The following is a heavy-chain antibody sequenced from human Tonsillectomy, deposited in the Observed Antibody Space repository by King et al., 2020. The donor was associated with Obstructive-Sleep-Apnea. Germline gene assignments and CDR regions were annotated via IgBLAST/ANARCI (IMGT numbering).Heavy chain of an antibody. V-gene: IGHV3-30-3*01. J-gene: IGHJ4*02. CDR2: ISFDGIKK. Sequence: VQLVESGGGVVQPGRSLRLSCAASGFTFSSYGLHWVRQAPGKGLEWVAVISFDGIKKYYADSVKGRFTISRDNSKNTVYLQMNSLRPEDTAIYYCAKARYCVSGSCYSGVGYSYGYSDYWGQGTLVTVSS. CDR1: GFTFSSYG. D-gene: IGHD2-15*01. CDR3: AKARYCVSGSCYSGVGYSYGYSDY.